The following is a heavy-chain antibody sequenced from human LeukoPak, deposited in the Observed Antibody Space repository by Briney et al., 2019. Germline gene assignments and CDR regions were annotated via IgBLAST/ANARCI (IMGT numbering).Heavy chain of an antibody. Sequence: GESLKISCKGSGYSFTSYWIGWVRQMPGKGLEWMGIIYPGDSDTRYSPSFQGQVTISADKSISTAYLQWSSLKASDTAMYYCARLLRVITFGGAITWNYFDYWGQGTLVTVSS. CDR1: GYSFTSYW. V-gene: IGHV5-51*01. D-gene: IGHD3-16*02. CDR3: ARLLRVITFGGAITWNYFDY. J-gene: IGHJ4*02. CDR2: IYPGDSDT.